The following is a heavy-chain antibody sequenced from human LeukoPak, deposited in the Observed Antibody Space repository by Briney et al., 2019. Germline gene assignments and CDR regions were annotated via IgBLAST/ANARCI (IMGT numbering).Heavy chain of an antibody. CDR2: ISQNGDS. CDR1: GGSLSFYY. CDR3: ARGFRGWYYSGGYYYYMDV. J-gene: IGHJ6*03. Sequence: SETLSLTCGVYGGSLSFYYWSWIRQSPGKGLEWIAEISQNGDSNYNPSLKSRVTISLDTSKNQLSLKLNSVTAADTAVYYCARGFRGWYYSGGYYYYMDVWGKGTTVTVSS. D-gene: IGHD6-19*01. V-gene: IGHV4-34*01.